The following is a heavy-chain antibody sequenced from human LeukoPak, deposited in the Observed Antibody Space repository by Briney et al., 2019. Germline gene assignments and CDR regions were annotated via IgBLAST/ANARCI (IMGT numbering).Heavy chain of an antibody. CDR3: ATGPFYCSSTSCYVDY. Sequence: GASVKVSCKASGYTFTGYYMHWVRQAPGQGLEWMGGIIPIFGTANYAQKFQGRVTITADESTSTAYMELSSLRSEDTAVYYCATGPFYCSSTSCYVDYWGQGTLVTVSS. D-gene: IGHD2-2*01. CDR2: IIPIFGTA. V-gene: IGHV1-69*13. CDR1: GYTFTGYY. J-gene: IGHJ4*02.